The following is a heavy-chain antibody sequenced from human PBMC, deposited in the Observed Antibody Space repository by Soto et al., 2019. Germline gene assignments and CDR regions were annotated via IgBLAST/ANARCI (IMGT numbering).Heavy chain of an antibody. CDR1: GFSFSSSG. CDR2: ISYDGSNK. Sequence: ILSCEAPGFSFSSSGPTWARQAPGRGLEWVAVISYDGSNKYYADSVKGRFTISRDNSKNTLYLQMNSLRAEDTAVYYCAKEGSSWRYYYYGMDVWGQGT. CDR3: AKEGSSWRYYYYGMDV. V-gene: IGHV3-30*18. J-gene: IGHJ6*02. D-gene: IGHD6-13*01.